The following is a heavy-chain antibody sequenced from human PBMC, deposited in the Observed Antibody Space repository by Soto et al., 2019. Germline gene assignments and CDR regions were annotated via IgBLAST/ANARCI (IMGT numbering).Heavy chain of an antibody. CDR2: IIPIFGTA. Sequence: QVQLVQSGAEVKKPGSSVKGSCKASGGTFSSYAISWVRQAPGQGLEWMGGIIPIFGTANYAQKFQGRVTITADESTSTAYMELSSLRSEDTAVYYCARQRVAGPAFSYFDYWGQGTLVTVSS. CDR1: GGTFSSYA. V-gene: IGHV1-69*01. J-gene: IGHJ4*02. D-gene: IGHD6-19*01. CDR3: ARQRVAGPAFSYFDY.